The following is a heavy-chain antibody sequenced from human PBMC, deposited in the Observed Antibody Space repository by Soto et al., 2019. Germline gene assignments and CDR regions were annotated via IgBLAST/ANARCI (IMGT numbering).Heavy chain of an antibody. Sequence: QVQLQQWGAGLLKPSETLSLTCAVYGGSVSSRSNYYWSWIQQPPGKGLEWIGEMSHSGGTHFNPSLKSRVTISVDTSKNQFSLKMSSVTAADTALYYCARVERGTATTVVDAFDIWGPGTMVTVSS. D-gene: IGHD1-1*01. V-gene: IGHV4-34*01. CDR3: ARVERGTATTVVDAFDI. CDR2: MSHSGGT. CDR1: GGSVSSRSNYY. J-gene: IGHJ3*02.